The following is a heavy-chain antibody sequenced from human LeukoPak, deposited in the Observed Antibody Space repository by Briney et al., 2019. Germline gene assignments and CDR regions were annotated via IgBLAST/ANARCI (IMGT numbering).Heavy chain of an antibody. V-gene: IGHV3-48*03. CDR3: ARGKDDSWFDP. J-gene: IGHJ5*02. Sequence: GGSLRLSCAASGFTFSSYEMNWVRQAPGKGLEWVSYISSSGSTIYYADSVKGRFTISRDNSRNTLYLQMNNLRTEDTAVYYCARGKDDSWFDPWGQGTLVTVSS. CDR2: ISSSGSTI. CDR1: GFTFSSYE. D-gene: IGHD2-15*01.